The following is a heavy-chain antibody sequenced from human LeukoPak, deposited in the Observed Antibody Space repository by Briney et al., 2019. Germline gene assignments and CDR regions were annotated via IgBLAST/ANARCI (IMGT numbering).Heavy chain of an antibody. CDR1: GFTFSRHG. CDR2: ISNDGSRK. Sequence: GGSLRLSCAPSGFTFSRHGMHWVRQAPGKGLEWVAIISNDGSRKYYAHSVEGRFTISRDNSKNTLYLQMDSLRAEDTAVYYCARDRAWNYFDYWGKGTLVTVSS. V-gene: IGHV3-30*03. D-gene: IGHD3-3*01. J-gene: IGHJ4*02. CDR3: ARDRAWNYFDY.